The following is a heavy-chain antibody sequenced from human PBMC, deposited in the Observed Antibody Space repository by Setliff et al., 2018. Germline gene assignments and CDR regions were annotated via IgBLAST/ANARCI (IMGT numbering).Heavy chain of an antibody. CDR3: ARADSDSYYPYYFDF. Sequence: GGSLRLSCAASGFSLSIFWMSWVRQAPGKGLEWVASIKQDGSDKYYVDSVKGRFTISRDNAKNSLFLQMNSLRAEDTAMYFCARADSDSYYPYYFDFWGQGVLVTVSS. J-gene: IGHJ4*02. D-gene: IGHD3-22*01. CDR1: GFSLSIFW. CDR2: IKQDGSDK. V-gene: IGHV3-7*01.